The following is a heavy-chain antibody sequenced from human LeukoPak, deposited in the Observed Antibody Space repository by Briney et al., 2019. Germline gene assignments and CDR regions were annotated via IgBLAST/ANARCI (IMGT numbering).Heavy chain of an antibody. D-gene: IGHD3-3*01. CDR1: GFSFSSYA. CDR2: IKYDGSAT. CDR3: VSGSLQSGYNFDY. V-gene: IGHV3-74*01. Sequence: GGSLRLSCSASGFSFSSYAMHWVRQAPGKGLVWVSHIKYDGSATNYADSVKGRFTISRDNAKNTLYLQMNSLRAEDTAVYYCVSGSLQSGYNFDYWGQGALVTVSS. J-gene: IGHJ4*02.